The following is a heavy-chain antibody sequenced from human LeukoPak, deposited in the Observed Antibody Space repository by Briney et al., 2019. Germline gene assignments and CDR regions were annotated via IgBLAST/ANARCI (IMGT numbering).Heavy chain of an antibody. V-gene: IGHV3-30*02. CDR2: IRYDGSNK. J-gene: IGHJ4*02. CDR3: AKLVGYGSGSYNVDY. CDR1: GFTFSSYG. Sequence: SGGSLRLSCAASGFTFSSYGMHWVRQAPGKGLEWVAFIRYDGSNKYYADSVKGRFTISRDNSKNTLYLQMNSLRAEDTAVYYCAKLVGYGSGSYNVDYWGQGTLVTVSS. D-gene: IGHD3-10*01.